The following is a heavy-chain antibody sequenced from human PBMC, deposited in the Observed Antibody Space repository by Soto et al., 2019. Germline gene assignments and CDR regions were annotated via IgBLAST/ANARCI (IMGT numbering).Heavy chain of an antibody. CDR1: GYTVTGYD. CDR3: ARGGGIVVVTAPYDH. D-gene: IGHD2-21*02. J-gene: IGHJ4*02. V-gene: IGHV1-69*13. CDR2: IIPIFGTA. Sequence: ASVKVSCKASGYTVTGYDIHWVRQAPGQGLEWMGGIIPIFGTANYAQKFQGRVTITADESTSTAYMELSSLRSEDTAVYYCARGGGIVVVTAPYDHWGQGTLVTVSS.